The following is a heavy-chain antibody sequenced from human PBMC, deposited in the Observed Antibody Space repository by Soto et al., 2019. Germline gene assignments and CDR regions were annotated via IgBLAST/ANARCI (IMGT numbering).Heavy chain of an antibody. Sequence: VQLLESGGGLVQPGGSLRLSCAASGFTFSTYAMSWVRQAPGKGLEWVAGISASGDNSYYADSVKGRFTVSRDNSKTTLYLQMNNLRAEDTAVYYCADGGEWSFNFVYWGQGTLVTVSS. J-gene: IGHJ4*02. CDR2: ISASGDNS. CDR1: GFTFSTYA. V-gene: IGHV3-23*01. D-gene: IGHD3-3*01. CDR3: ADGGEWSFNFVY.